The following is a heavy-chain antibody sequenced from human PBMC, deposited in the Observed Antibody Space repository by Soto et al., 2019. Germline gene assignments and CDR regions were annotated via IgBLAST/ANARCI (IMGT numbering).Heavy chain of an antibody. CDR3: AVEARITMIVVVMGPTDAFDI. V-gene: IGHV5-10-1*01. Sequence: GCRSTDHWGRRVSKKTGKGLEWMGRIDPSDSYTNYSPSFQGHVTISADKSISTAYLQWSSLKASDTAMYYCAVEARITMIVVVMGPTDAFDIWGQGTMVTVSS. D-gene: IGHD3-22*01. J-gene: IGHJ3*02. CDR1: GCRSTDHW. CDR2: IDPSDSYT.